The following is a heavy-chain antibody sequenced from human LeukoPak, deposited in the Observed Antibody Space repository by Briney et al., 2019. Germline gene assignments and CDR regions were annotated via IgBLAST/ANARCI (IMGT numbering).Heavy chain of an antibody. CDR2: IDSSGGYM. CDR1: GFTFNTYS. CDR3: ARDPRGYCSGGSCPSDWYFDL. V-gene: IGHV3-21*01. J-gene: IGHJ2*01. D-gene: IGHD2-15*01. Sequence: PGGSLRLSCAASGFTFNTYSMNWARQAPGKGLEWVSSIDSSGGYMFYTDSVKGRFTISRDNAKNSLYLQMNSLRAEDTAVYYCARDPRGYCSGGSCPSDWYFDLWGRGTLVTVSS.